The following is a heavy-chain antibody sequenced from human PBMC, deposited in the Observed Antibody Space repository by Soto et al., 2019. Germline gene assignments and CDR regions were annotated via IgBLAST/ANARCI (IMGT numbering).Heavy chain of an antibody. D-gene: IGHD3-16*01. Sequence: GESLKISCKGSGYSFTSYWIGWVRQMPGKGLEWMGIIYPGDSEIRYSPSFQGQVTISADMFITTAYLQWSSLKASDTAMYYCARAPRGEPSGWFDPWGQGTLVTVPQ. CDR1: GYSFTSYW. J-gene: IGHJ5*02. CDR2: IYPGDSEI. V-gene: IGHV5-51*01. CDR3: ARAPRGEPSGWFDP.